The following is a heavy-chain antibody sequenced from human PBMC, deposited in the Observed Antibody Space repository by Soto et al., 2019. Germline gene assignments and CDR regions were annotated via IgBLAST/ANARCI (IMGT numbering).Heavy chain of an antibody. CDR1: GGSINNDNYY. Sequence: QLQLQESGPGLVKPSETLSLTCTVSGGSINNDNYYWGWIRQPPGKGLEWIGIIFYNGFTYYSPSLKSRVTISVDTSKNQFSLKLTSVTAADTAVYYFARQDDFWSGSGWFDPWGQGTLVTVSS. CDR3: ARQDDFWSGSGWFDP. CDR2: IFYNGFT. V-gene: IGHV4-39*01. D-gene: IGHD3-3*01. J-gene: IGHJ5*02.